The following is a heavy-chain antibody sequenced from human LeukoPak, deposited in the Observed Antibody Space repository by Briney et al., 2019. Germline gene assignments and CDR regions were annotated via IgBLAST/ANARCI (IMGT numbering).Heavy chain of an antibody. CDR3: SRYDSSGS. D-gene: IGHD3-22*01. CDR2: IRSKANNYAT. Sequence: GGSLKLSCAASGFTEPFSDSAFHWVRQASGKGLEWVGRIRSKANNYATTYAASVKGRFTISRDDSKNTVYLQMDSLKTEDTAVYYCSRYDSSGSWGQGTLVTVSS. CDR1: GFTEPFSDSA. V-gene: IGHV3-73*01. J-gene: IGHJ4*02.